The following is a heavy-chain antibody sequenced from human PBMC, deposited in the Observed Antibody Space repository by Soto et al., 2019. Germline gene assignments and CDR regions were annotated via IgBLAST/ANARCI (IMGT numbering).Heavy chain of an antibody. Sequence: XSVKVSCKASGYTFTTSAIHWVRQAPGQRLEWMGWINGADGDTKYSQNFQGRVTITRDTAANTAYMDLSSLRSEDTAVYYCARDPWRDHEGLYDYWGQGTLVTVSS. CDR2: INGADGDT. CDR1: GYTFTTSA. D-gene: IGHD2-21*02. CDR3: ARDPWRDHEGLYDY. J-gene: IGHJ4*02. V-gene: IGHV1-3*01.